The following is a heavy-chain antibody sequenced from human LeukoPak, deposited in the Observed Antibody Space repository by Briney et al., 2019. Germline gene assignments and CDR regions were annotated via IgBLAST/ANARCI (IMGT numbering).Heavy chain of an antibody. Sequence: ETLSLTCTVSGGSISSYHWSWIRQPPGKGLEWIGHIYYTGSTNYNPSLKSRVTISLDTSKNQFSLKLSSVTAANTAVYYCTRSLGVVIHGGMDVWGQGTTVTVSS. J-gene: IGHJ6*02. CDR1: GGSISSYH. V-gene: IGHV4-59*01. D-gene: IGHD3-3*01. CDR2: IYYTGST. CDR3: TRSLGVVIHGGMDV.